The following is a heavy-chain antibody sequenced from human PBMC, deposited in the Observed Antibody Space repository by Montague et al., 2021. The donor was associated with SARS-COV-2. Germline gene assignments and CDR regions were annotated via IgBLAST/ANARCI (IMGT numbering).Heavy chain of an antibody. CDR2: IYYRGTT. CDR3: ARENCGYYRSYDFDY. CDR1: SGSINSTNFY. V-gene: IGHV4-39*07. J-gene: IGHJ4*02. D-gene: IGHD3-10*01. Sequence: SETLSLTCTVSSGSINSTNFYWGLIRQPPGKGLEWIGSIYYRGTTCYNPSLKSRVTMSVDTSKNLFSLELSSVTAADTAMYYCARENCGYYRSYDFDYWGQGTLVTVSS.